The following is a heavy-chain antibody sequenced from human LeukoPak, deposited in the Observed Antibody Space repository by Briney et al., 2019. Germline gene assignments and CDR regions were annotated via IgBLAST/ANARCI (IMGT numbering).Heavy chain of an antibody. CDR3: ARDTAIEMATTPYLDY. Sequence: GGSLRLSCAASGFTFSSYSMNWVRQAPGKGLEWVSSISSSSSYIYYADSVKGRFTISRDNAKNSLYLQMNSLRAEDTAVYYCARDTAIEMATTPYLDYWGQGTLVTVSS. D-gene: IGHD5-24*01. CDR2: ISSSSSYI. CDR1: GFTFSSYS. V-gene: IGHV3-21*01. J-gene: IGHJ4*02.